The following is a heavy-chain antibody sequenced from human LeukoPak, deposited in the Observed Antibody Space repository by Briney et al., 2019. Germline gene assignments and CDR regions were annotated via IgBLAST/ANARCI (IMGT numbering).Heavy chain of an antibody. J-gene: IGHJ6*02. D-gene: IGHD2-2*01. CDR3: ARPDIVVVPAAIYKANYYYGMDV. Sequence: ASVKVSCKASGYTFTSYGISWVRQAPGQGLEWMGWISAYNGNTNYAQKLQGRVTMTTDTSTSTAYMELSSLRSEDAAVYYCARPDIVVVPAAIYKANYYYGMDVWGQGTTVTVSS. V-gene: IGHV1-18*01. CDR1: GYTFTSYG. CDR2: ISAYNGNT.